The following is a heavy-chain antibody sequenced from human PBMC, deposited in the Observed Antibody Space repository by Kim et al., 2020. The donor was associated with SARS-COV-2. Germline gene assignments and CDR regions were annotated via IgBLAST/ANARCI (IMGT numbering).Heavy chain of an antibody. D-gene: IGHD1-1*01. CDR2: IYYSGST. V-gene: IGHV4-31*03. Sequence: SETLSLTCTVSGGSISSGGYYWSWIRQHPGKGLEWIGYIYYSGSTYYNPSLKSRVTISVDTSKNQFSLKLSSVTAADTAVYYCARGGTGFWNRGALDYWGQGTLVTVSS. CDR3: ARGGTGFWNRGALDY. CDR1: GGSISSGGYY. J-gene: IGHJ4*02.